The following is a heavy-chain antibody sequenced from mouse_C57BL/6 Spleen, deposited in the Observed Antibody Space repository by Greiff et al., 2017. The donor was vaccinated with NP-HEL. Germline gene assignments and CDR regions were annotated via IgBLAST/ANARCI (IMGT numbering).Heavy chain of an antibody. J-gene: IGHJ3*01. D-gene: IGHD2-4*01. CDR2: ISSGSSTI. CDR3: ARNYYDYGFAY. CDR1: GFTFSDYG. V-gene: IGHV5-17*01. Sequence: EVKVVESGGGLVKPGGSLKLSCAASGFTFSDYGMHWVRQAPEKGLEWVAYISSGSSTIYYADTVKGRFTISRDNAKNTLFLQMTSLRSEDTAMYYCARNYYDYGFAYWGQGTLVTVSA.